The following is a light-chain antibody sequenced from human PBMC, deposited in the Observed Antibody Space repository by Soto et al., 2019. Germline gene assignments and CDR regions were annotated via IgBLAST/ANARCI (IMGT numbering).Light chain of an antibody. CDR2: GAS. CDR1: QSVRSNS. V-gene: IGKV3-20*01. J-gene: IGKJ4*01. Sequence: IVWTQSHRTLSLSPGERATLSCRASQSVRSNSLSWYQQQPGQPPTLLMYGASRSATGIPDRFRGGGSGTDFTLTISRLEPEDFAVYYCEQYTGAPLTFGGGTKVDIK. CDR3: EQYTGAPLT.